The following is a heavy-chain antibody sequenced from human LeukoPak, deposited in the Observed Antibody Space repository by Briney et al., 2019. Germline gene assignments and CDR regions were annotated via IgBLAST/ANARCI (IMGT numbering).Heavy chain of an antibody. V-gene: IGHV3-23*01. CDR3: AKTYAFDI. CDR2: ISGSGDST. Sequence: PGGSLRLSCAASGFPFSNYGMSWLRQAPGKGLEWVSAISGSGDSTNYADSVKGRFTISRDNSKNTLYLQMNNLRAEDTAVYYCAKTYAFDIWGQGTLVTVSS. J-gene: IGHJ3*02. CDR1: GFPFSNYG.